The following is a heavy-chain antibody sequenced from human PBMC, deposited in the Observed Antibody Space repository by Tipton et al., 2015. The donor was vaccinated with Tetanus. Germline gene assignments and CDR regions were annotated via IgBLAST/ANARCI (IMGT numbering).Heavy chain of an antibody. J-gene: IGHJ3*02. D-gene: IGHD3-16*01. CDR1: GFIFSNYW. V-gene: IGHV3-7*01. Sequence: SLRLSCAASGFIFSNYWMHWVRQAPGRGLEWVANIKQAGSEKNYVDSVKGRFTISRDNAMHSLYLQMNSLRAEDTAIYYCAGELTEDAFDIWGQGTMVAVS. CDR2: IKQAGSEK. CDR3: AGELTEDAFDI.